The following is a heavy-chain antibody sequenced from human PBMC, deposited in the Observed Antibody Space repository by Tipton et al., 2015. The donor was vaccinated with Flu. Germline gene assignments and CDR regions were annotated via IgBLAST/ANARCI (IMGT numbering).Heavy chain of an antibody. CDR1: GDSTSSDH. Sequence: GLVKPSETLSLTCTVSGDSTSSDHWNWIRQPAGKGLEWIGRIYTSGSTNYNPSLRSRVTMSVDTSKNQFSLKLSSVTAADTAVYYCARAQHYDSNAYYYYYMDVWGKGTTVTVSS. V-gene: IGHV4-4*07. J-gene: IGHJ6*03. D-gene: IGHD3-22*01. CDR3: ARAQHYDSNAYYYYYMDV. CDR2: IYTSGST.